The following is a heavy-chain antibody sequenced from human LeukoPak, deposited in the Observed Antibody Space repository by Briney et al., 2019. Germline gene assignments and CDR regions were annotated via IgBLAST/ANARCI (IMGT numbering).Heavy chain of an antibody. Sequence: GGSLRLSCAASGFTFSSYAMHWVRQAPGKGLEWVAVISYDGSNKYYADSVKGRFTISRDNSKNTLYLQMNSLRAEDTAVYYCARVTKVTMIVGALDYWGQGTLVTVSS. V-gene: IGHV3-30*04. CDR2: ISYDGSNK. CDR1: GFTFSSYA. CDR3: ARVTKVTMIVGALDY. J-gene: IGHJ4*02. D-gene: IGHD3-22*01.